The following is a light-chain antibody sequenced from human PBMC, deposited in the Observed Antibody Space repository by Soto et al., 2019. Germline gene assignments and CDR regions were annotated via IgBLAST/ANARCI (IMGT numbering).Light chain of an antibody. CDR3: QQYGSSPWT. CDR2: GAS. Sequence: EIVMTQSPATLSVSPGERATLSCRASQSVSSNYLAWYQQKPGQAPRLLIYGASSRATGIPDRFSGSGSGTDFTLTISRLEPEDFAVYYCQQYGSSPWTFGQGPKVDIK. CDR1: QSVSSNY. V-gene: IGKV3-20*01. J-gene: IGKJ1*01.